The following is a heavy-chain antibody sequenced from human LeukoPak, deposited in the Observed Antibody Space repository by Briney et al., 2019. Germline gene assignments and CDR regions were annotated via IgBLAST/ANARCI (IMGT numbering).Heavy chain of an antibody. Sequence: PGGSLRLSCAASGFTFSSYWMSWVRQAPGEGLEWVANIKQDGSEKYYVDSVKGRFTISRDNAKNSLYLQMNSLRAEDTAVYYCARETTRSGSYYPPYFDYWGQGTLVTVSS. CDR1: GFTFSSYW. V-gene: IGHV3-7*01. J-gene: IGHJ4*02. D-gene: IGHD3-10*01. CDR2: IKQDGSEK. CDR3: ARETTRSGSYYPPYFDY.